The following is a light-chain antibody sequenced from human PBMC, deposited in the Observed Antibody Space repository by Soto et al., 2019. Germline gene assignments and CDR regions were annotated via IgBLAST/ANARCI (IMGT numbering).Light chain of an antibody. CDR2: DVN. J-gene: IGLJ1*01. V-gene: IGLV2-11*01. CDR1: SSDVGGYNY. CDR3: CSFDGSYTSV. Sequence: QSSLTQPRSVSGSPGQSVTISYTGTSSDVGGYNYVSWYQQHPGKAPKLIIYDVNRRPSGVPDRFSGSKSGNTASLTISGFLAEDGAAYYCCSFDGSYTSVLGTWTKVTVL.